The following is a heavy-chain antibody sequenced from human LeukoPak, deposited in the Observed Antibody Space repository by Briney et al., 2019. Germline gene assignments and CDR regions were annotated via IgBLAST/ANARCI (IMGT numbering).Heavy chain of an antibody. D-gene: IGHD6-19*01. CDR3: AKESGSGWSEVDY. CDR1: GFTFSSYG. Sequence: GGSLRLSCAASGFTFSSYGMHWVRQAPGEGLEWVAVTWYDGSNKYYADSVKGRFTISRDNSKNTLYLQMNSLRAEDTAVYYCAKESGSGWSEVDYWGQGTLVTVSS. J-gene: IGHJ4*02. CDR2: TWYDGSNK. V-gene: IGHV3-33*06.